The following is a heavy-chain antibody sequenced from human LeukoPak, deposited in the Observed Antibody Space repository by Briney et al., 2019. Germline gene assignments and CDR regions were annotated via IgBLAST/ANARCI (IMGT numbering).Heavy chain of an antibody. CDR1: GGSISSSSYY. CDR3: ASATKYRKNWFDP. Sequence: SETLSLTCTVSGGSISSSSYYWGWIRQPPGKGLEWIGSIYYSGSTYYNPSLKSRVTISVDTSKNRFSLKLSSVTAADTAVYYCASATKYRKNWFDPWGQGTLVTVSS. D-gene: IGHD2-2*02. CDR2: IYYSGST. J-gene: IGHJ5*02. V-gene: IGHV4-39*07.